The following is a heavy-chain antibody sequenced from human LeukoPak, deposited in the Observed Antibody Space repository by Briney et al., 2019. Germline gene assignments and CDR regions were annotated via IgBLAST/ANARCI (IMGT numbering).Heavy chain of an antibody. V-gene: IGHV4-39*02. CDR2: MSYSGTT. Sequence: SETLSLTCTVSGASISSRGYYWGWVRHPPGRGLEWIGSMSYSGTTWYNPSLKSRVTISADTWESHLSLKLTSVTAADTAIYYCANRGIYGYFDHWGQGTLVTVSS. CDR1: GASISSRGYY. CDR3: ANRGIYGYFDH. J-gene: IGHJ4*02. D-gene: IGHD4-17*01.